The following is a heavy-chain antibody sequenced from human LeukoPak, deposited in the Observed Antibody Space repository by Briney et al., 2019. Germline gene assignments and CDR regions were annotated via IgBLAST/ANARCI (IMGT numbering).Heavy chain of an antibody. CDR3: AKVPAAYSASWYTGGMDV. V-gene: IGHV3-30*18. CDR2: ISNDGTKK. J-gene: IGHJ6*02. Sequence: GGSLRLSCAASGFTFSNYDIHWVRQAPGKGLEWVAVISNDGTKKDYVDSVRGRFTISRDNSKNTLYLQMNSLRVQDTAVYYCAKVPAAYSASWYTGGMDVWGQETTVTVFS. D-gene: IGHD6-13*01. CDR1: GFTFSNYD.